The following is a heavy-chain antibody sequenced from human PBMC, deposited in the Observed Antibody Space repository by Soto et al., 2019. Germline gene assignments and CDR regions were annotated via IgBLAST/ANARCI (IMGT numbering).Heavy chain of an antibody. J-gene: IGHJ4*02. D-gene: IGHD3-22*01. Sequence: QVQLVESGGGVVQPGKSLRLSCAASRFTFSAYAMHWVRQAPGKGLEWVAVIYYDGTKKYYGDSVKGRFTISRDNSKNTLYLQMNSLRAEDTAVYYCARDHTYYGGNSGYYDLDNWGQGTLVTVSS. CDR3: ARDHTYYGGNSGYYDLDN. CDR2: IYYDGTKK. CDR1: RFTFSAYA. V-gene: IGHV3-33*01.